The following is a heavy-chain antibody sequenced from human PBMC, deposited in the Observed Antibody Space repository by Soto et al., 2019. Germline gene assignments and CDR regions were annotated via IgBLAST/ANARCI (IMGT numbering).Heavy chain of an antibody. D-gene: IGHD1-1*01. J-gene: IGHJ6*02. CDR3: AAGTFYGMDV. Sequence: ASVKVSCKASGYTFTSYAMHWVRQAPGQRLEWMGWINAGNGNTKYSQKFQGRVTMTRDTSASTAYMELRSLRSDDTAVYYCAAGTFYGMDVWGQGTTVTVSS. V-gene: IGHV1-3*01. CDR1: GYTFTSYA. CDR2: INAGNGNT.